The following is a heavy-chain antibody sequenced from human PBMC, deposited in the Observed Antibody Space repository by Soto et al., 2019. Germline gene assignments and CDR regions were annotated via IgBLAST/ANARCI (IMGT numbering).Heavy chain of an antibody. CDR1: GFTFGDYA. Sequence: GGSLRLSCAASGFTFGDYAMQWVRQAPGKGLEWVSAISWNSGSIDYADSVKGRFTISRDNAKNSLYLQMNSLRAEDTALYYCARESGDWPLNWLDPWGQGTLVTVSS. V-gene: IGHV3-9*01. D-gene: IGHD2-21*02. CDR2: ISWNSGSI. J-gene: IGHJ5*02. CDR3: ARESGDWPLNWLDP.